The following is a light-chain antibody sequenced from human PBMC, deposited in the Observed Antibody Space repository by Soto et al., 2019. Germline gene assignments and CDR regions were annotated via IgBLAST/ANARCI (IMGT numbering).Light chain of an antibody. Sequence: QSVLTQPPSVSGAPGQRVTISCTGSSSNIGAGYDVHWYQQLPVTAPKLLIYGNSNRPSGVPDRFSGSKSGTSASLAITGLQAEDEADYYCQSYASSLRALALFGGGTQLTVL. J-gene: IGLJ7*01. CDR2: GNS. V-gene: IGLV1-40*01. CDR1: SSNIGAGYD. CDR3: QSYASSLRALAL.